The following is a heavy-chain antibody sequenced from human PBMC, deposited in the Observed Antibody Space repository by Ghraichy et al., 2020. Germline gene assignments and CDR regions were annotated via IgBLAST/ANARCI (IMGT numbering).Heavy chain of an antibody. CDR2: IKSKTDGGTT. V-gene: IGHV3-15*01. CDR1: GFTFSNAW. Sequence: GGSLRLSCAASGFTFSNAWMSWVRQAPGKGLEWVGRIKSKTDGGTTDYASPVKGRFTISRDDSKNTLYLQMNSLKTEDTAVYYCTTDTVEGDSSGTGDYWCQGTLVTVSS. J-gene: IGHJ4*02. D-gene: IGHD3-22*01. CDR3: TTDTVEGDSSGTGDY.